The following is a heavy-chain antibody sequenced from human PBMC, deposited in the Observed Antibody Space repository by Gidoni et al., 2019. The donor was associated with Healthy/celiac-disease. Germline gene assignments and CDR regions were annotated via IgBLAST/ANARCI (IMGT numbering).Heavy chain of an antibody. D-gene: IGHD2-15*01. Sequence: RSYGMHWVRQAPVTGLGLVAVIRYDGSNKYYADSVKGRFTSSRDNSKNTLYRQMNSLRAEDTAVYYCASEVVAANVAHSTTDYWGQGTLVTVSS. V-gene: IGHV3-33*01. CDR1: RSYG. CDR2: IRYDGSNK. J-gene: IGHJ4*02. CDR3: ASEVVAANVAHSTTDY.